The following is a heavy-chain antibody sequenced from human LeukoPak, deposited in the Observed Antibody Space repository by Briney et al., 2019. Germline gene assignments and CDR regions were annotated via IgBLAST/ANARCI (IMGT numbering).Heavy chain of an antibody. D-gene: IGHD1-26*01. CDR1: GGTFSSYA. Sequence: SVKVSCKASGGTFSSYAISWVRQAPGQGLEWMGGIIPIFGTANYAQKFQGRVTITTDESTSTAYMELSSLRSEDTVVYYCAVRGATLTRQEDYWGQGTLVTVSS. CDR2: IIPIFGTA. CDR3: AVRGATLTRQEDY. V-gene: IGHV1-69*05. J-gene: IGHJ4*02.